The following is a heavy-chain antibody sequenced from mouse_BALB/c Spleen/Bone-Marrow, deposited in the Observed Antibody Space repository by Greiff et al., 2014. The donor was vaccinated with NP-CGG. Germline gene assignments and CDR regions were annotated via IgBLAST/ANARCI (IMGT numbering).Heavy chain of an antibody. CDR2: IWSGGST. CDR1: GFSLTTYD. J-gene: IGHJ4*01. V-gene: IGHV2-2*01. Sequence: QVQLQQSGPGLVQPSQSLSITCTISGFSLTTYDVVWGRQSPGKGLEWLGVIWSGGSTDYNAAFISRLSINKDNSKSQVFFKMNNLQAYDTAIYYCARRNGNFRYYAMDYWGQGTSVTVSS. D-gene: IGHD2-1*01. CDR3: ARRNGNFRYYAMDY.